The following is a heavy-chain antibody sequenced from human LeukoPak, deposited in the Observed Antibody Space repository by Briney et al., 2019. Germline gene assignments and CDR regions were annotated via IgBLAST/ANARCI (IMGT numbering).Heavy chain of an antibody. D-gene: IGHD5-18*01. CDR2: TYTSGST. CDR3: AGFSVDTAMVIGEAFDY. Sequence: PSETLSLTCTVSGGSISSYYWSWIRQPPGKGLEWIGYTYTSGSTNYNPSLKSRVTISVDTSKNQFSLKLSSVTAADTAVYYCAGFSVDTAMVIGEAFDYWGQGTLVTVSS. CDR1: GGSISSYY. V-gene: IGHV4-4*09. J-gene: IGHJ4*02.